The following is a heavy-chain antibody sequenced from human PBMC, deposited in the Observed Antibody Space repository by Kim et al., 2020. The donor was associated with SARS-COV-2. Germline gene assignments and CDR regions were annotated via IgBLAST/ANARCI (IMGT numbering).Heavy chain of an antibody. J-gene: IGHJ6*02. CDR3: ARSIAARNYYYYGMDV. CDR2: INAGNGNT. D-gene: IGHD6-6*01. V-gene: IGHV1-3*01. Sequence: ASVKVSCKASGYTFTSYAMHWVRQAPGQRLEWMGWINAGNGNTKYSQKFQGRVTITRDTSASTAYMELSSLRSEDTAVYYCARSIAARNYYYYGMDVWGQGTTVTVSS. CDR1: GYTFTSYA.